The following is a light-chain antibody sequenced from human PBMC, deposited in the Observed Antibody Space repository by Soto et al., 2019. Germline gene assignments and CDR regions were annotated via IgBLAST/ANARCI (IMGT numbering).Light chain of an antibody. CDR1: QSLSTYS. V-gene: IGKV3-20*01. CDR3: QQYEASPLT. J-gene: IGKJ3*01. Sequence: EIVLTQSPGTLSLSPGERATLSCRASQSLSTYSLAWYQQKPGQTPRLLIYAASTRDTDIPDRFNGSGSGTDFALTISRLEPEDFALYYCQQYEASPLTFGPGTRWI. CDR2: AAS.